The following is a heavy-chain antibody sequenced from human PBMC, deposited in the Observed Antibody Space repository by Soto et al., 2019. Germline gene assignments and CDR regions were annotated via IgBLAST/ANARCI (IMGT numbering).Heavy chain of an antibody. CDR1: GGSISSYY. Sequence: ASETLSLTCTVSGGSISSYYWSWIRQPPGKGLEWIGYIYYSGSTNYNPSLKSRVTISVDTSKNQFSLKLSSVTAADTAVYYCARHGSPYYYGSGSYYTPLDYWGQGTLVTVSS. CDR3: ARHGSPYYYGSGSYYTPLDY. J-gene: IGHJ4*02. D-gene: IGHD3-10*01. CDR2: IYYSGST. V-gene: IGHV4-59*08.